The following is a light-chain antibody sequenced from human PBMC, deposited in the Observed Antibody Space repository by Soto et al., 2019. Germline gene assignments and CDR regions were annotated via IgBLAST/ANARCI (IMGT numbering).Light chain of an antibody. J-gene: IGLJ2*01. CDR1: SRDIGAYDY. V-gene: IGLV2-14*03. Sequence: QSALTQPASVSGSPGQLITISCTGTSRDIGAYDYVSWYQQHPGQAPRLIIYDVTERPSGISDRFSGSRSGNTASLTISGLRPEDEADYYCSSYAGANNLVVFGGGTKLTVL. CDR3: SSYAGANNLVV. CDR2: DVT.